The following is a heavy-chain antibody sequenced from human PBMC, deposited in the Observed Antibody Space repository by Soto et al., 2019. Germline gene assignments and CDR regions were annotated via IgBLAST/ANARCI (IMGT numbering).Heavy chain of an antibody. D-gene: IGHD3-10*01. CDR1: GFIFSTYG. J-gene: IGHJ5*02. CDR3: AKDLLSWFGAPPYT. V-gene: IGHV3-30*18. Sequence: QVQLVESGGGVVQPGRSLRLSCAASGFIFSTYGMHWVRQAPGKGLEGVAVISYDGGKKYYAETVKGRFTISRDNSKRTVYLQMNSLRAEDTAVYYCAKDLLSWFGAPPYTWGQGALVTVSS. CDR2: ISYDGGKK.